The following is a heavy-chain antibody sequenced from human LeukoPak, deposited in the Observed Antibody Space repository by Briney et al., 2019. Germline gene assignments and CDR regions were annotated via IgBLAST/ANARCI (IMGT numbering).Heavy chain of an antibody. CDR3: VRDNGYCSSTSCYYYYMDV. J-gene: IGHJ6*03. CDR1: GFTFSSYN. Sequence: GGSLRLSCAASGFTFSSYNINWVRQAPGKGLEWLSYISSGSDTIYYADSVEGRFTISRDNAKNSVYLQMNSLRAEDTAVYYCVRDNGYCSSTSCYYYYMDVWGKGTTVTVSS. V-gene: IGHV3-48*04. CDR2: ISSGSDTI. D-gene: IGHD2-2*03.